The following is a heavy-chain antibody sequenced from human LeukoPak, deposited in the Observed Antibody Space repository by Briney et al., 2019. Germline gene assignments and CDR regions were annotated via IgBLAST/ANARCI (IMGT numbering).Heavy chain of an antibody. Sequence: PGGSLRLSCVASGYTFNTYHMNWVRQAPGKGLEWVSFISLSSSNVIYYADSVKGRFTISRDDARNSLYLQMNSLRVEDTAMYYCARRDDFDIWGQGTLVTVSS. J-gene: IGHJ3*02. V-gene: IGHV3-48*04. CDR3: ARRDDFDI. CDR1: GYTFNTYH. CDR2: ISLSSSNVI.